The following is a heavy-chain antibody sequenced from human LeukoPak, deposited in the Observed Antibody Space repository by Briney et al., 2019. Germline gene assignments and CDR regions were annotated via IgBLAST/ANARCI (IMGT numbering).Heavy chain of an antibody. CDR3: ARADILTGSFDY. D-gene: IGHD3-9*01. V-gene: IGHV4-59*01. CDR1: GGSISSYY. Sequence: PSETLSLTCTVSGGSISSYYWSWIRQPPGKGLEWIGYIYYSGSTNYNPSLKSRVTISADTSKNQFSLKLSSVTAADTAVYYCARADILTGSFDYWGQGTLVTVSS. CDR2: IYYSGST. J-gene: IGHJ4*02.